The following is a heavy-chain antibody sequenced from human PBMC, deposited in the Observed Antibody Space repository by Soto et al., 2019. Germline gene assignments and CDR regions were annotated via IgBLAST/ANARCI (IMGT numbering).Heavy chain of an antibody. CDR2: MNPNSGNT. V-gene: IGHV1-8*01. CDR1: GYTFTSYD. CDR3: ARAPTVTTVDYYYYMDV. J-gene: IGHJ6*03. Sequence: ASVKVSCKASGYTFTSYDINCVRQATGQGLEWMGWMNPNSGNTGYAQKFQGRVTMTRNTSISTAYMELSSLRSEDTAVYYCARAPTVTTVDYYYYMDVWGKGTTVTVSS. D-gene: IGHD4-4*01.